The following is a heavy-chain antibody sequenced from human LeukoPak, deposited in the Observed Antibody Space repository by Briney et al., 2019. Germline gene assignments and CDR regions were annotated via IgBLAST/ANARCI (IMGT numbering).Heavy chain of an antibody. CDR2: IWYDGSNK. CDR1: EFSFSSYG. J-gene: IGHJ4*02. Sequence: PGGSLRLSCAASEFSFSSYGMHWVRQAPGKGLEWVAVIWYDGSNKYYADSVKGRFTISRDNSKNTLYLQMNSLRAEDTAVYYCARDYGSGSYSTFDYWGQGTLVTVSS. D-gene: IGHD3-10*01. CDR3: ARDYGSGSYSTFDY. V-gene: IGHV3-33*01.